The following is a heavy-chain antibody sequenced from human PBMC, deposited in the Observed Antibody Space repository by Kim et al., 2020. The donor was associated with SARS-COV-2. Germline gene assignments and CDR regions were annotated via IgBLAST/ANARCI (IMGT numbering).Heavy chain of an antibody. V-gene: IGHV2-5*02. J-gene: IGHJ4*02. CDR3: AHTVGYYDSSGYHYVDY. CDR1: GFSLSTSGVG. Sequence: SGPTLVKPTQTLTLTCTFSGFSLSTSGVGVGWIRQPPGKALEWLALIYWDDDKRYSPSLKSRLTITKDTSKNQVVLTMTNMDPVDTATYYCAHTVGYYDSSGYHYVDYWGQGTLVTVSS. D-gene: IGHD3-22*01. CDR2: IYWDDDK.